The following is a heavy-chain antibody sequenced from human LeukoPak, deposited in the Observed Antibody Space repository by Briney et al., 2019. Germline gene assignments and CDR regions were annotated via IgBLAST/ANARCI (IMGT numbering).Heavy chain of an antibody. J-gene: IGHJ4*02. CDR2: IYHSGST. V-gene: IGHV4-30-2*01. Sequence: PSETQSLTCAVSGGSISSGGYSWSWIRQPPGKGLEWIGYIYHSGSTNYNPSLKSRVTISVDKSKKQSSLKLSSVTAADTAVYYCARVPEGALGPGERRRGYSYGLFDYWGQGTLVTVSS. CDR1: GGSISSGGYS. D-gene: IGHD5-18*01. CDR3: ARVPEGALGPGERRRGYSYGLFDY.